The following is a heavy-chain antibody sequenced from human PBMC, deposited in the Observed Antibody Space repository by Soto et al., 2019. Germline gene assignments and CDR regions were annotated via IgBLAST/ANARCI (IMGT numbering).Heavy chain of an antibody. V-gene: IGHV3-15*01. CDR2: IKSKTDGGTT. D-gene: IGHD2-2*01. CDR3: TTGGLDCSSTSCYAPLDYFDY. J-gene: IGHJ4*02. Sequence: GGSLRLSCAASGFTFSNAWMSWVRQAPGKGLEWVGRIKSKTDGGTTDYAAPVKGRFTISRDDSKNTLYLQMNSLKTEDTAVYYCTTGGLDCSSTSCYAPLDYFDYWGQGTLVTVSS. CDR1: GFTFSNAW.